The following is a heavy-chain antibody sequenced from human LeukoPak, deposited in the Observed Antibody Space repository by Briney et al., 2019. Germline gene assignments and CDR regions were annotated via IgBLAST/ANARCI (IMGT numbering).Heavy chain of an antibody. Sequence: SETLSLTCTVSGGSISSSSYYWGWIRQPPGKGLGWIGSIYYSGSTNYNPSLKSRVTISVDTSKNQFSLKLSSVTAADTAVYYCATFHDSSGRGYWGQGTLVTVSS. J-gene: IGHJ4*02. CDR3: ATFHDSSGRGY. D-gene: IGHD3-22*01. CDR2: IYYSGST. CDR1: GGSISSSSYY. V-gene: IGHV4-39*07.